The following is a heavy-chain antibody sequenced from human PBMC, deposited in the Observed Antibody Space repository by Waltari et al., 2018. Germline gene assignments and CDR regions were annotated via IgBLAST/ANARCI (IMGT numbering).Heavy chain of an antibody. J-gene: IGHJ4*02. Sequence: QLQLQESGPGLVKPSETLSLTCTVSGGAISSSSYYWGWMRQAPGKGLAWIGSFFYSGRTYYNPSLRSRVTIPVDASKNQFSLRLSSVTAADTAVYYCSRRYGDYVDAYFWSQGTLVTVSS. D-gene: IGHD4-17*01. CDR2: FFYSGRT. CDR1: GGAISSSSYY. CDR3: SRRYGDYVDAYF. V-gene: IGHV4-39*01.